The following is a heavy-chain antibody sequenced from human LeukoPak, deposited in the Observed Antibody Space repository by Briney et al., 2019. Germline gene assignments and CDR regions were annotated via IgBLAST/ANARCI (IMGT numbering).Heavy chain of an antibody. J-gene: IGHJ4*02. D-gene: IGHD3-10*01. V-gene: IGHV1-69*06. CDR2: IIPIFGTA. Sequence: SVKVSCKASGGTFSSYAISWVRQAPGQGLEWMGGIIPIFGTADYAQKFQGRVTITADKSTSTAYMELSSLRSEDTAVYYCARDGYYGSGSPDYWGPGTLVTVSS. CDR1: GGTFSSYA. CDR3: ARDGYYGSGSPDY.